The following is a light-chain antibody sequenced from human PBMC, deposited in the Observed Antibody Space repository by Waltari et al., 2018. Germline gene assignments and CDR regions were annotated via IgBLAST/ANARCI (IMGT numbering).Light chain of an antibody. J-gene: IGLJ2*01. CDR3: QSYDYSLRAAV. Sequence: QSVLTQPPSVSGAPGQRVTISCTGNSSNIGADYDVPWYQQVPGTAPKLLMYVNTNRASGVPARFSGSKSGASASLAITGLQAEDEADYYCQSYDYSLRAAVFGGGTKLTVL. V-gene: IGLV1-40*01. CDR2: VNT. CDR1: SSNIGADYD.